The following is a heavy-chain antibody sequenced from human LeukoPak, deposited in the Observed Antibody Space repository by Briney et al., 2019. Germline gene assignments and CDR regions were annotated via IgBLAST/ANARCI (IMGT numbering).Heavy chain of an antibody. V-gene: IGHV4-34*01. Sequence: SETLSLTCAVYGGSFSGYYWSWIRQPPGEGLEWIGEINHSGSTNYNPSLKSRVTISVDTSKNQFSLKLSSVTAADTAVYYCARGQVYFDYWGQGTLVTVSS. CDR3: ARGQVYFDY. CDR2: INHSGST. J-gene: IGHJ4*02. CDR1: GGSFSGYY.